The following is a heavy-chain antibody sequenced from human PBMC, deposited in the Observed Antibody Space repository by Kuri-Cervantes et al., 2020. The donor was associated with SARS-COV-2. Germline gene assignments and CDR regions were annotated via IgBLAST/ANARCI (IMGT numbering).Heavy chain of an antibody. J-gene: IGHJ6*02. Sequence: GGSLRLSCAVSGFTFSSYWMHWVRQAPGKGLVWVSRINSDGSSTSYADSVKGRFTISRDNAKNTLYLQMNSLRAEDTAVYYCARYGFGYSTFYGMDVWGQGTTVTVSS. V-gene: IGHV3-74*01. CDR2: INSDGSST. CDR1: GFTFSSYW. D-gene: IGHD6-13*01. CDR3: ARYGFGYSTFYGMDV.